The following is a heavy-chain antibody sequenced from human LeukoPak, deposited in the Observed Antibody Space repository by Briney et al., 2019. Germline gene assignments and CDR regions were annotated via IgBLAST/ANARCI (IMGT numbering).Heavy chain of an antibody. V-gene: IGHV3-20*04. CDR2: INGNGGST. CDR1: GFDFDDYG. J-gene: IGHJ4*02. Sequence: GGSLRLSCAASGFDFDDYGMTWVRQAPGKGLEWVPGINGNGGSTGYADSVRGRFIISRDNAKNYVHLQMDSLRAEDTAVYYCARDQGSADYWGQGTLVTVSS. CDR3: ARDQGSADY.